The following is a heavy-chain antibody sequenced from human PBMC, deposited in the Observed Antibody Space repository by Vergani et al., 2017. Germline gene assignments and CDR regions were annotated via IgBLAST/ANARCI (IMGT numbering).Heavy chain of an antibody. V-gene: IGHV3-30*18. CDR2: ISNDGSKK. CDR1: GFSFSSHA. Sequence: QVQLAESGGGRVQPGRSLRLSCAASGFSFSSHAIHWVRQAPGKGLEVVAVISNDGSKKYYADSVKGRFTISRDNSKNTLDLQMNSLRTQDTAVYYCAKAGSVTSGRLQYNFYMDVWGKGTTVTVS. J-gene: IGHJ6*03. D-gene: IGHD3-10*01. CDR3: AKAGSVTSGRLQYNFYMDV.